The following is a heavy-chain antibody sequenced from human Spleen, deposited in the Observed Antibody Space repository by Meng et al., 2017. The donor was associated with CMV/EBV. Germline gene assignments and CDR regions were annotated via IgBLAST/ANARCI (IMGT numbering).Heavy chain of an antibody. CDR1: GGSFSGYY. Sequence: SETLSLTCAVYGGSFSGYYWSWIRQPPGKGLEWIGEINHSGSTNYNPSLKSRVTIPVDTSKNQTSLKLSSVTAADTAGYYCARGPGGGYQLPFGYWGQGTLVTVSS. V-gene: IGHV4-34*01. J-gene: IGHJ4*02. CDR3: ARGPGGGYQLPFGY. CDR2: INHSGST. D-gene: IGHD2-2*01.